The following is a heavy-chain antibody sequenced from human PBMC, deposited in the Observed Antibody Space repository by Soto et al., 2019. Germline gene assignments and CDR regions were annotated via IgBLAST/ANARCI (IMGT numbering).Heavy chain of an antibody. J-gene: IGHJ4*02. CDR2: IYWDDTK. D-gene: IGHD4-17*01. CDR1: GFSLPTDRVG. V-gene: IGHV2-5*02. Sequence: QITLKESGPPLVKPTQTLTLTCTFSGFSLPTDRVGVGWIRQPPGEALEWLAVIYWDDTKTYRPSLENRLTITTDSSKNQVALTMTNMDSVDTATYYCAHAYGGRSLYWGQGTLVTVSS. CDR3: AHAYGGRSLY.